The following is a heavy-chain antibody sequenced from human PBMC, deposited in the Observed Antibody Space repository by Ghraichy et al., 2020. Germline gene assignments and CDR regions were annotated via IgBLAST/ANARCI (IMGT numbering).Heavy chain of an antibody. J-gene: IGHJ4*02. CDR3: GRDPGNSGNFVDY. Sequence: LSLTCAASQFTFSAHWMHWVRQDPGKGLMWVSSIKPDGSVTTYADSVKGRFTISRDNAKNTLYLQMNSLRAEDTAIYYCGRDPGNSGNFVDYWGQGTLVTVSA. CDR2: IKPDGSVT. V-gene: IGHV3-74*03. D-gene: IGHD4-23*01. CDR1: QFTFSAHW.